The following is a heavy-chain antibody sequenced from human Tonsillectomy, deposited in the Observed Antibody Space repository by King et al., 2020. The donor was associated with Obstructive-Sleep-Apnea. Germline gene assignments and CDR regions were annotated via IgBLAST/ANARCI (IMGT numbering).Heavy chain of an antibody. J-gene: IGHJ2*01. V-gene: IGHV4-39*07. CDR1: GGSISSSSYY. Sequence: LQLPESGPGLVKPSETLSLTCTVSGGSISSSSYYWGWIRQPPGKGLEWIGSIYYSGSTYYNPSLKSRVTISVDTSKNQFSLKLSSVTAADTAVYYCARDPGDIVLMVYATNDWYFDLWGRGTLVTVSS. D-gene: IGHD2-8*01. CDR2: IYYSGST. CDR3: ARDPGDIVLMVYATNDWYFDL.